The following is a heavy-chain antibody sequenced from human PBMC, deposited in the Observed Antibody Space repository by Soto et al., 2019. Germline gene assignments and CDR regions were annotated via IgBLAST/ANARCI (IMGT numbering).Heavy chain of an antibody. V-gene: IGHV3-33*06. Sequence: EWSLRLSCAASGFTFSSYGMHLVRQAPGKGLEWVACIWYDGSNTFYSDAVKGRFSISRDNSKNTVDLQMNSLRAEDTAVYYCAKSIAAVHGRLEPWGEGIQVTVCS. CDR3: AKSIAAVHGRLEP. J-gene: IGHJ5*02. CDR2: IWYDGSNT. CDR1: GFTFSSYG. D-gene: IGHD6-25*01.